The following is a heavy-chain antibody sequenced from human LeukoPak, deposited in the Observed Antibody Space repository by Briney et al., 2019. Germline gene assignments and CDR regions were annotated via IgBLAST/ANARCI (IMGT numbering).Heavy chain of an antibody. D-gene: IGHD6-6*01. J-gene: IGHJ3*02. Sequence: GASVKVSCKASGYTFTGYYMHWVRQAPGQGLEWMGWINPNSGGTNYAQKFQGRVTMTRDTSISTAYMELSWLRSDDTAVYYCARDSYLRDSSSSSAFDIWGQGTMVTVSS. CDR1: GYTFTGYY. CDR3: ARDSYLRDSSSSSAFDI. V-gene: IGHV1-2*02. CDR2: INPNSGGT.